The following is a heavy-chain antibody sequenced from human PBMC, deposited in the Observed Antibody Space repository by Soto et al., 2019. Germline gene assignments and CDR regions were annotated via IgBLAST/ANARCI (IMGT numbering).Heavy chain of an antibody. D-gene: IGHD2-15*01. J-gene: IGHJ4*02. CDR2: ISYDGSNK. V-gene: IGHV3-30*18. CDR1: GFTFSSYG. CDR3: AKDATYSYYFDY. Sequence: GGSLRLSCAASGFTFSSYGMHWVRQAPGKGLEWVAVISYDGSNKCYADSVKGRFTISRDNSKNTLYLQMNSLRAEDTAVYYCAKDATYSYYFDYWGQGTLVTVSS.